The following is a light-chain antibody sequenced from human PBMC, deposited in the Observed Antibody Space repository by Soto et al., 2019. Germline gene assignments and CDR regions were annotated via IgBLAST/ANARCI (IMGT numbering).Light chain of an antibody. CDR3: AAWDDSLNGQGV. CDR1: SSNIGSNT. Sequence: QSVLTQPPSASGTPWQRVTISCSGSSSNIGSNTVNWYQQLPGTAPKLLIYSNNQRPSGVPDRFSGSKSGTSASLAISGLQSEDEVEYYCAAWDDSLNGQGVFGTGTKVTVL. V-gene: IGLV1-44*01. J-gene: IGLJ1*01. CDR2: SNN.